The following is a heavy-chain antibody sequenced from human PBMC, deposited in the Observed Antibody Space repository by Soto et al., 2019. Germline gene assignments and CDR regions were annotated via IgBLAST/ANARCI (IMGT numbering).Heavy chain of an antibody. CDR3: ARGSGSTAFDR. D-gene: IGHD5-18*01. V-gene: IGHV4-38-2*01. J-gene: IGHJ5*02. CDR1: GYSISSDYF. Sequence: SETLSLTCAVSGYSISSDYFWGWIRQPPGKGLEWIASIYHSGSTFYNPSLKSRVTISVDMSKNQFSLKLTSVIAADTAMYYCARGSGSTAFDRWGQGTLVTVSS. CDR2: IYHSGST.